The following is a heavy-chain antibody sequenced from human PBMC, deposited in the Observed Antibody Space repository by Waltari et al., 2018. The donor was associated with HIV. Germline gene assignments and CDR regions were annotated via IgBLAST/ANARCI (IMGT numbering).Heavy chain of an antibody. V-gene: IGHV1-3*01. J-gene: IGHJ4*02. Sequence: QVQLVQSGAEVKKPGASVKVSCKASGYTFTSYAMHWVRQAPGQRLEWMGWINAGNGNTKYSQKFQGRVTITRDTSASTAYMELSSLRSEDTAVYYCARDGYYYDSIGYSSYFDYWGQGTLVTVSS. CDR2: INAGNGNT. CDR3: ARDGYYYDSIGYSSYFDY. D-gene: IGHD3-22*01. CDR1: GYTFTSYA.